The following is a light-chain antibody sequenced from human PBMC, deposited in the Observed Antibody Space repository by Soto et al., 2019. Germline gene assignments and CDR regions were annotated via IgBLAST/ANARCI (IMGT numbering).Light chain of an antibody. Sequence: QLVLTQSPSASASLGASVKLTCTLSSGHSSYAIAWHQQQPEKGPRYLMKLNSDGSHSKGDGIPDRFSGSSSGAERYRTISSLQSEVEGDYYCLTLGTGIVVFGGGAKVTFL. CDR1: SGHSSYA. CDR3: LTLGTGIVV. J-gene: IGLJ2*01. V-gene: IGLV4-69*01. CDR2: LNSDGSH.